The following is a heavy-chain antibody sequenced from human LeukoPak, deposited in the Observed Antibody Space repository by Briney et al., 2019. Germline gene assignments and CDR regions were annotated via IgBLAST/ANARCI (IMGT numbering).Heavy chain of an antibody. CDR1: GFTFSSYA. CDR3: AKPATYYDILTGYDY. V-gene: IGHV3-23*01. Sequence: GGSLRLSCAASGFTFSSYAMSWVRQAPGKGLEWVSAISGSGGRTDYADSVKGRFTISRDNSKNSLYLQMISLRAEDTALYYCAKPATYYDILTGYDYWGQGTLVTDSS. D-gene: IGHD3-9*01. J-gene: IGHJ4*02. CDR2: ISGSGGRT.